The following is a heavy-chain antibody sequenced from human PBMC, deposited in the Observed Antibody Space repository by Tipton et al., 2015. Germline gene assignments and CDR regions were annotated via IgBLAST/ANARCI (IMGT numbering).Heavy chain of an antibody. CDR1: GFTFSSYS. Sequence: SLRLSCAASGFTFSSYSMNWVRQAPGEGLEWLSYISSTSSTKYADSVKGRFTISRDNAQNSLYLEMSSLRDEDTAVYYCASGSFQYYFDYWGQGTLVTVSS. D-gene: IGHD3-10*01. V-gene: IGHV3-48*02. CDR2: ISSTSST. J-gene: IGHJ4*02. CDR3: ASGSFQYYFDY.